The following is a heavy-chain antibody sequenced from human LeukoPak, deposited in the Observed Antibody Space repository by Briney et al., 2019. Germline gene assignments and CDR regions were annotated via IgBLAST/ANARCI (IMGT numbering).Heavy chain of an antibody. V-gene: IGHV3-21*01. Sequence: GGSLRLSCAASGFTFSTYSMNWVRQAPGRGLEWVSSISSSSKYIYYADSVKGRFTISRDDAKNSLSLQMNSLRAEDTAVYYCARQSGYYHIDYWGQGTLVTVSS. CDR1: GFTFSTYS. J-gene: IGHJ4*02. D-gene: IGHD1-26*01. CDR3: ARQSGYYHIDY. CDR2: ISSSSKYI.